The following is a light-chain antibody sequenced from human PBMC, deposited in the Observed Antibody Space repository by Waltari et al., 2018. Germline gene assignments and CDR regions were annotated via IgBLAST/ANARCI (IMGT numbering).Light chain of an antibody. CDR3: QAWDSSTYHVV. V-gene: IGLV3-1*01. CDR2: QDT. CDR1: KLGDKY. Sequence: SYELTQPPSVSVSPGQTASIPCSGDKLGDKYACWYQQKPGQSPVLVLYQDTKRPSGSPERLSGSNSESTATLTISGTQAMDEAEYYCQAWDSSTYHVVFGGGTKLTVL. J-gene: IGLJ2*01.